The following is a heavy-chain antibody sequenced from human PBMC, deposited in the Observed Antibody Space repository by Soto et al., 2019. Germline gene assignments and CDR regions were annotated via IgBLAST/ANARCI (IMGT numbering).Heavy chain of an antibody. CDR3: VRGVIAANCFDY. CDR2: INNDGSTT. D-gene: IGHD2-15*01. V-gene: IGHV3-74*01. J-gene: IGHJ4*02. CDR1: GFTFNSYW. Sequence: EVQLAESGGGLVQPGGSLRLSCAASGFTFNSYWMHWVRQVPGKGLVWVSRINNDGSTTNYADSVKGRFTISRDNARNTVYLQMNSLRADDTCVYYCVRGVIAANCFDYWGQGTLVTVSS.